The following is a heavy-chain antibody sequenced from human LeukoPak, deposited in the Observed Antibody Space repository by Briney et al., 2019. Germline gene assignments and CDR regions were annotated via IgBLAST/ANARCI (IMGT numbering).Heavy chain of an antibody. Sequence: SETLSLTCTVSGGSISSGDYYWSWIRQPPGKGLEWIGYIYYSGSTYYNPSLKSRVTISVDTSKNQFSLKLSSVTAADTAVYYCARTAYDSSGYYYPDYWGQGTPVTVSS. V-gene: IGHV4-30-4*01. CDR2: IYYSGST. D-gene: IGHD3-22*01. CDR3: ARTAYDSSGYYYPDY. J-gene: IGHJ4*02. CDR1: GGSISSGDYY.